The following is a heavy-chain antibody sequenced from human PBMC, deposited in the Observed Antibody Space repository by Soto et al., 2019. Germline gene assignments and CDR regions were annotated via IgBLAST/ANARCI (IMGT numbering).Heavy chain of an antibody. CDR1: GGSISSSSYY. CDR3: ATRRTSLYYYYYYGMDV. V-gene: IGHV4-39*01. Sequence: SETLSLTCTVSGGSISSSSYYWGWIRQPPGKGLEWIGSIYYSGSTYYNPSLKSRVTISVDTSKNQFSLKLSSVTAADTAVYYCATRRTSLYYYYYYGMDVWGQGTTVTVS. CDR2: IYYSGST. D-gene: IGHD2-2*01. J-gene: IGHJ6*02.